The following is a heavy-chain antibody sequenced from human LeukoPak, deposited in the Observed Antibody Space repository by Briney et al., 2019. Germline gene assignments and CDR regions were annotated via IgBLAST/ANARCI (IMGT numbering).Heavy chain of an antibody. CDR1: GYTFRSHD. J-gene: IGHJ5*02. D-gene: IGHD1-1*01. CDR2: VSPKTGRT. V-gene: IGHV1-8*01. Sequence: ASVKVSRKASGYTFRSHDINWVRQATGQGLEWMGWVSPKTGRTGYAQKFQGRVYMTTNASLSTAYMELSSLRSDDTAVYFCARESERNDGWFDPWGQGTLVTVSS. CDR3: ARESERNDGWFDP.